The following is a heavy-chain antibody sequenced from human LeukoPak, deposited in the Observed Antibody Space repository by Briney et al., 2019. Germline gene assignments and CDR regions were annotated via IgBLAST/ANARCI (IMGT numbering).Heavy chain of an antibody. D-gene: IGHD4-17*01. CDR2: IYSGGST. J-gene: IGHJ3*02. V-gene: IGHV3-66*01. CDR1: GFTVSSNY. CDR3: ARDNPQTTVTTVADAFDI. Sequence: GGSLRLSCAASGFTVSSNYMSWVRQAPGKGLEWVSVIYSGGSTYYADSVKGRFTISRDNAKNSLYLQMNSLRAEDTAVYYCARDNPQTTVTTVADAFDIWGQGTMVTVSS.